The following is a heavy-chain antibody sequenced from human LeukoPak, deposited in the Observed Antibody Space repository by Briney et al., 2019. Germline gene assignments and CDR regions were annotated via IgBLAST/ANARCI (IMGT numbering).Heavy chain of an antibody. J-gene: IGHJ5*02. V-gene: IGHV4-59*08. CDR3: ARQAGRLDGFDP. CDR2: IYYSGST. Sequence: SETLSLTCTVSGGSISSYYWSWIRQPPGKGLEWIGYIYYSGSTNYNPSLKSRVTISVDTSKNQFSLKLSSVTAADTAVYYCARQAGRLDGFDPWGQGTLVTVSS. CDR1: GGSISSYY. D-gene: IGHD2-15*01.